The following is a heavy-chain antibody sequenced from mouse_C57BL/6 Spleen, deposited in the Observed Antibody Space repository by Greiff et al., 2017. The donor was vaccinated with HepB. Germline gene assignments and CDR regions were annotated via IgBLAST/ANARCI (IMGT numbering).Heavy chain of an antibody. Sequence: EVHLVESGGGLVKPGGSLKLSCAASGFTFSSYAMSWVRQTPEKRLEWVATISDGGSYTYYPDNVKGRFTISRDNAKNNLYLQMSHLKSEDTAMYYCARDLGTGDWYFDVWGTGTTVTVSS. J-gene: IGHJ1*03. V-gene: IGHV5-4*01. CDR3: ARDLGTGDWYFDV. CDR2: ISDGGSYT. D-gene: IGHD3-3*01. CDR1: GFTFSSYA.